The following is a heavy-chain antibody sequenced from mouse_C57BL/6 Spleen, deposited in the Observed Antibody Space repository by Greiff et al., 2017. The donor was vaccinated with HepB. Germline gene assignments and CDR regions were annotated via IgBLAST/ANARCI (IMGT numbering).Heavy chain of an antibody. CDR3: ARDYYGYDGAMDY. CDR1: GYTFTSYW. V-gene: IGHV1-7*01. D-gene: IGHD2-2*01. Sequence: VQVVESGAELAKPGASVKLSCKASGYTFTSYWMHWVKQRPGQGLEWIGYINPSSGYTKYNQKFKDKATLTADKSSSTAYMQLSSLTYEDSAVYYCARDYYGYDGAMDYWGQGTSVTVSS. CDR2: INPSSGYT. J-gene: IGHJ4*01.